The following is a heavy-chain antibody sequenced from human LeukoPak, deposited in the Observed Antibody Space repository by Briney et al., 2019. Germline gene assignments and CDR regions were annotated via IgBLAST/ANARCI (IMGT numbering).Heavy chain of an antibody. CDR3: ARASYDYVWGSYREYGWFDP. CDR1: GYTFTSYY. Sequence: ASVKVSCKASGYTFTSYYMHWVRQAPGQGLEWIGIINPSGGSTSYAQKFQGRVTMTRDTSTSTVYMELSSLRSEDTAVYYCARASYDYVWGSYREYGWFDPWGQGTLVTVSS. D-gene: IGHD3-16*02. V-gene: IGHV1-46*01. CDR2: INPSGGST. J-gene: IGHJ5*02.